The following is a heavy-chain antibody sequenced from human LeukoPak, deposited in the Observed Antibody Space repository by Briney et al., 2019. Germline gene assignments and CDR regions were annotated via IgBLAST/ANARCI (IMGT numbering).Heavy chain of an antibody. V-gene: IGHV3-30-3*01. D-gene: IGHD6-13*01. CDR3: ARVGGGYSSSWLDY. CDR1: GFTFSSYA. CDR2: ISYDGSNK. J-gene: IGHJ4*02. Sequence: GRSLRLSCAASGFTFSSYAMHWVRQAPGKGLEWVAVISYDGSNKYYADSVKGRFTISRDNSKNTLYLQMNSLRAEDTAVYYCARVGGGYSSSWLDYWGQGTPVTVSS.